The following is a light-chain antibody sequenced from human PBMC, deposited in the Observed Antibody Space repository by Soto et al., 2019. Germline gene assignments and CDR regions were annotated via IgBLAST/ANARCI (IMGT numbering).Light chain of an antibody. CDR3: QQYSVYWT. CDR2: EAS. Sequence: DIQMTQSPSTLSAFIGDIVTITSRASQSINNWLAWYQQKPGKAPKLLIYEASTLGSGVPSRFTGSGSGTEFTLTINSLQPDDFATYYCQQYSVYWTFGQGTKVDI. J-gene: IGKJ1*01. CDR1: QSINNW. V-gene: IGKV1-5*01.